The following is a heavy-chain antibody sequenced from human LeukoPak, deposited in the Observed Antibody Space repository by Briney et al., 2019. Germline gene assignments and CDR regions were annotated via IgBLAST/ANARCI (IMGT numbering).Heavy chain of an antibody. CDR3: ARQGDLYYYYYMDV. Sequence: PSETLSLTCTVSGGSISSHYWSWIRQPPGKGLEWIGYIYYSGSTNYNPSLKSRVTISVDTSKNQFSLKLSSVTAADTAVYYCARQGDLYYYYYMDVWGKGTTVTVSS. D-gene: IGHD3-16*01. J-gene: IGHJ6*03. CDR2: IYYSGST. V-gene: IGHV4-59*08. CDR1: GGSISSHY.